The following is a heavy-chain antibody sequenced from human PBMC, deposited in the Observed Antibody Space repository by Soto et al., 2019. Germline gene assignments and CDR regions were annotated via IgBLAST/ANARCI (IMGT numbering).Heavy chain of an antibody. CDR3: ARVGSRYCSGGSCYSGVDYYFDY. Sequence: QVQLVESGGGVVQPGRSLRLSCAASGFTFSSYAMHWVRQAPGKGLEWVAVISYDGSNKYYADSVKGRFTISRDNSKNPLYLQMNSLRAEDTAVYYCARVGSRYCSGGSCYSGVDYYFDYWGQGTLVTVSS. CDR1: GFTFSSYA. CDR2: ISYDGSNK. V-gene: IGHV3-30-3*01. J-gene: IGHJ4*02. D-gene: IGHD2-15*01.